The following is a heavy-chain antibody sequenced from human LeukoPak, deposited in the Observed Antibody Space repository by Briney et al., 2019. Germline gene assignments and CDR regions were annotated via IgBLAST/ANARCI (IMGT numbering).Heavy chain of an antibody. V-gene: IGHV4-30-2*01. Sequence: SETLSLTCTVSGGSISSGGHSWSWIRQPPGKGLEWIGYIYHSGSGSTYYNPSLKSRVTISIDKSKNQFSLKLNSVTAADTAVYYCARDSGSYSFDYWGQGTLVTVSS. CDR1: GGSISSGGHS. CDR2: IYHSGSGST. J-gene: IGHJ4*02. D-gene: IGHD1-26*01. CDR3: ARDSGSYSFDY.